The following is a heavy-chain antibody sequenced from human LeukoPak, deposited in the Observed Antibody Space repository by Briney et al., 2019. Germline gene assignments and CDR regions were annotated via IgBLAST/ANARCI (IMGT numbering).Heavy chain of an antibody. D-gene: IGHD4-17*01. V-gene: IGHV4-59*01. J-gene: IGHJ5*02. CDR2: IYYSGST. CDR1: GGSISSYY. CDR3: ASGGDYGDPGSFDP. Sequence: SETLSLTCTVSGGSISSYYWSWIRQPPGKGLEWIGHIYYSGSTNYNPSLKSRVTISVDTSKNQFSLKLSSVTAADTAVYYCASGGDYGDPGSFDPWGQGTLVTVSS.